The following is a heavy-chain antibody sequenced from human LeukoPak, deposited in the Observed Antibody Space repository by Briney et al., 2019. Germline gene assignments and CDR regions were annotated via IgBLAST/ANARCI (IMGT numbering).Heavy chain of an antibody. J-gene: IGHJ4*02. CDR1: GYTFTDYY. V-gene: IGHV1-2*02. CDR2: INPNSGGT. CDR3: SREDY. Sequence: ASVKVSCKASGYTFTDYYLHWVRQAPGQGLEWVGWINPNSGGTNHAQKFQGRVTMTRDTSISTVYMELSRLRSDDTAAYYCSREDYWGQGTLVTVSS.